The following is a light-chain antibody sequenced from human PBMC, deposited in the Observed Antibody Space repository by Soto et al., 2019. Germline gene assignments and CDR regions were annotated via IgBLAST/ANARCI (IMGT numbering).Light chain of an antibody. CDR1: QSISSW. V-gene: IGKV1-5*01. CDR2: DAS. CDR3: QQYHNWWT. J-gene: IGKJ1*01. Sequence: QMTQSPSSLSASVGDRVTITCRASQSISSWLAWYQQKPGKAPKLLIYDASSLESGVPSRFSGSGSGTEFTLTISSLQSEDFAVYYCQQYHNWWTFGQGTKVDIK.